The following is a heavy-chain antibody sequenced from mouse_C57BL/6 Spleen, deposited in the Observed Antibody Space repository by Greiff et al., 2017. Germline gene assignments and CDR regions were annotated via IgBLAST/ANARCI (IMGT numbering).Heavy chain of an antibody. V-gene: IGHV1-80*01. Sequence: QVQLQQSGAELVKPGASVKISCKASGYAFSSYWMNWVKQRPGKGLEWIGQIYPGDGDTNYNGKFKGKATLTADKSSSTAYMQLSSLTSEDSAVYFCARCTTVVATDYAMDYWGQGTSVTVSS. CDR1: GYAFSSYW. D-gene: IGHD1-1*01. J-gene: IGHJ4*01. CDR2: IYPGDGDT. CDR3: ARCTTVVATDYAMDY.